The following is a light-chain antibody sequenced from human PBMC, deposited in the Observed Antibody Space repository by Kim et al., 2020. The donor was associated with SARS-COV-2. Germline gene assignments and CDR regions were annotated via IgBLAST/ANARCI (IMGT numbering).Light chain of an antibody. V-gene: IGKV1-27*01. CDR2: AFY. CDR3: KKYKSAPYT. Sequence: SASVGDRVPITCRASQGIRNYLVWYQQNTGKVYELLIYAFYTLQSGVLSRFSGSSCGTDFTLTIRSLHPEDVATYYCKKYKSAPYTCGQGTKL. CDR1: QGIRNY. J-gene: IGKJ2*01.